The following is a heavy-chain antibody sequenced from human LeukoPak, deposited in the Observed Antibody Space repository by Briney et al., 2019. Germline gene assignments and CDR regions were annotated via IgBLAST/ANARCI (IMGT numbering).Heavy chain of an antibody. CDR3: AWGRVELRYDN. Sequence: ASLKVSCKASGYTFTSYGISWVLQAPGQGLEWMGWISAYNGNTIYAQKLQGRVTMTTDTSTNTAYMELRSLRSDDTAVYYCAWGRVELRYDNWGQGTLVTVSS. V-gene: IGHV1-18*01. CDR1: GYTFTSYG. J-gene: IGHJ4*02. CDR2: ISAYNGNT. D-gene: IGHD1-26*01.